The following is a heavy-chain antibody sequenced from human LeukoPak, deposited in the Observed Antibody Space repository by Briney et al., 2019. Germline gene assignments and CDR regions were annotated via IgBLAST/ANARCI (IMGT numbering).Heavy chain of an antibody. CDR2: IYTSGST. CDR1: GGSISSYY. Sequence: PSETLSLTCTVSGGSISSYYWSWIRQPAGKGLEWIGRIYTSGSTNYNPSLKSRVTMSVDTSKNQFSLRLSSVTAADTAVYYCARGYYGSGSLGSDYWGQGTLVTVSS. J-gene: IGHJ4*02. CDR3: ARGYYGSGSLGSDY. D-gene: IGHD3-10*01. V-gene: IGHV4-4*07.